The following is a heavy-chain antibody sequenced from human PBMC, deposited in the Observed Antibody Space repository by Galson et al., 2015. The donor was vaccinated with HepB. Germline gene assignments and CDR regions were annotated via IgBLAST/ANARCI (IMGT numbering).Heavy chain of an antibody. CDR2: VTGNGDST. Sequence: SLRLSCAASGFAFSSYAMTWFRQAPGKGLEWVSTVTGNGDSTFCSDSVKGRFTVSRDNSKNALYLHMTSLRAEDTATYYCARDERGRKYVAGTTGSPAWWGQGTLVTVSS. D-gene: IGHD1-26*01. CDR3: ARDERGRKYVAGTTGSPAW. CDR1: GFAFSSYA. J-gene: IGHJ4*02. V-gene: IGHV3-23*01.